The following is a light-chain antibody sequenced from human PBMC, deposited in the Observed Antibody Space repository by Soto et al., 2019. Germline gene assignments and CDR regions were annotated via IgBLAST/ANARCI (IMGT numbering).Light chain of an antibody. Sequence: EVVITQSPSTLSVSPGERATLSCRASQSVRSNLAWYQQKPGQAPRLLIHDASSRATGISDRFTGSGSGTDFTLTITTLEPEDFAVYYCQQYNNWPPITFGQGTRLEIK. CDR3: QQYNNWPPIT. J-gene: IGKJ5*01. V-gene: IGKV3D-15*01. CDR1: QSVRSN. CDR2: DAS.